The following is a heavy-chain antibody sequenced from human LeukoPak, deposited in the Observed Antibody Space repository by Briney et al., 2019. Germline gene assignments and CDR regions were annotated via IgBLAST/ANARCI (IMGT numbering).Heavy chain of an antibody. CDR2: ISGTGDRI. V-gene: IGHV3-48*03. D-gene: IGHD6-19*01. CDR1: GFTFSDYA. Sequence: GGSLRLSCAASGFTFSDYAMKWVRQAPGRGLEWVSHISGTGDRIYYADSVKGRFTVSRDNAKNSLHLQMNSLTAKDTAIYFCARGRFWGSGPGPGVDFWGQGTLVTVSS. CDR3: ARGRFWGSGPGPGVDF. J-gene: IGHJ4*02.